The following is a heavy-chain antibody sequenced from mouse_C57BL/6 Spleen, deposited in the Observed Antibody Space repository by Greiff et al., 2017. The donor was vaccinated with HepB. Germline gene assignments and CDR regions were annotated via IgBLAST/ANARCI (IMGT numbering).Heavy chain of an antibody. Sequence: VQGVESGAELARPGASVKLSCKASGYTFTSYGISWVKQRTGQGLEWIGEIYPRSGNTYYNEKFKGKATLTADKSASTAYMELRSLTSEDSAVYFCARDGDYGFAYWGQGTLVTVSA. D-gene: IGHD2-4*01. CDR3: ARDGDYGFAY. J-gene: IGHJ3*01. CDR2: IYPRSGNT. V-gene: IGHV1-81*01. CDR1: GYTFTSYG.